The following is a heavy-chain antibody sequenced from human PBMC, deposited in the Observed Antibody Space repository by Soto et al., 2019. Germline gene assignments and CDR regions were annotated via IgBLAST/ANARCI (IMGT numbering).Heavy chain of an antibody. CDR2: IYSGGST. V-gene: IGHV3-66*01. D-gene: IGHD5-12*01. J-gene: IGHJ3*02. CDR3: ARDQGVEMATIGIGDFDI. Sequence: GGSLRLSCAASGFTVSSNYMSWVLQAPGKGLEWVSVIYSGGSTYYADSVKGRFTISRDNSKNTLYLQMNSLRAEDTAVYYCARDQGVEMATIGIGDFDIWGQGTMVTVSS. CDR1: GFTVSSNY.